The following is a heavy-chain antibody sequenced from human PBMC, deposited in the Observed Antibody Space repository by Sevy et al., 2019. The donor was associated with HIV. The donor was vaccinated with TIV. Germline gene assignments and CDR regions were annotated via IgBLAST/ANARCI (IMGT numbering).Heavy chain of an antibody. J-gene: IGHJ4*02. CDR3: AREPIMITFGGVIVYFDY. Sequence: GGSLRLSCAASGFTFSSYWMSWVRQAPGKGREWLANIKQEGREKYYVDSGKGRFTISRDNAKNSLYLQMNSLRAEDTAVYYCAREPIMITFGGVIVYFDYWGQGTLVTVSS. CDR2: IKQEGREK. CDR1: GFTFSSYW. V-gene: IGHV3-7*01. D-gene: IGHD3-16*02.